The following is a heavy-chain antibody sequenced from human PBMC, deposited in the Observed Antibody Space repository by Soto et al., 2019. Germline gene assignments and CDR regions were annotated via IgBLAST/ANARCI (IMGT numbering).Heavy chain of an antibody. CDR1: GFTLSSSG. D-gene: IGHD5-12*01. CDR3: ARAADGYHHGLAY. Sequence: QVQLAESGGGVAQPGTSLRLSCAASGFTLSSSGMHWVRQAPGKGLEWVAVIWYEGNGKNYGGNDKYYADSVKGRFTISRDKSKNTLYLQLTSLRAEDTAVYYCARAADGYHHGLAYWGQGTLVTVSS. J-gene: IGHJ4*02. CDR2: IWYEGNGKNYGGNDK. V-gene: IGHV3-33*01.